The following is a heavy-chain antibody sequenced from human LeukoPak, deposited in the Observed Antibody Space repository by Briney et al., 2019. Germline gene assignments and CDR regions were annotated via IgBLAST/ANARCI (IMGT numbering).Heavy chain of an antibody. J-gene: IGHJ4*02. CDR1: GYTFTDYY. Sequence: ASVKVSCKASGYTFTDYYMHWVQQAPGKGLEWMGRVDPEGGETIYAEKFQGRVTITADTSTDTAYMELSSLRSEDTAVYYCATVAIVAGSTFDYWGQGTLVTVSS. D-gene: IGHD5-12*01. CDR2: VDPEGGET. V-gene: IGHV1-69-2*01. CDR3: ATVAIVAGSTFDY.